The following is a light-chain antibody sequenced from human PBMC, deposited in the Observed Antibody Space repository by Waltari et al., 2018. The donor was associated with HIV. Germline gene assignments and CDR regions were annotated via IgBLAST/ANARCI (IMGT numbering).Light chain of an antibody. CDR1: SSNIGAGYQ. CDR3: QSYDSSLSGYV. Sequence: QSVLTQLPSVSGAPGQRVTISCTGSSSNIGAGYQVHWYQQLPGTAPKLLIYGNSNRPSGVPDRFSGSKSGTSASLAITGLQAEDEADYHCQSYDSSLSGYVFGTGTKVTVL. J-gene: IGLJ1*01. CDR2: GNS. V-gene: IGLV1-40*01.